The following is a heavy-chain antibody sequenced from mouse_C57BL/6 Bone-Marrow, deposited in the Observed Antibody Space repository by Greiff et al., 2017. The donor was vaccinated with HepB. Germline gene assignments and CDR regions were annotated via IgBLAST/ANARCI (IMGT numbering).Heavy chain of an antibody. V-gene: IGHV1-5*01. CDR2: IYPGNSDT. J-gene: IGHJ1*03. D-gene: IGHD1-1*01. CDR1: GYTFTSYW. CDR3: TRSHYGSSSYWYFDV. Sequence: EVQLQQSGPVLARPGASVKMSCKTSGYTFTSYWMHWVKQRPGQGLEWIGAIYPGNSDTSYNQKFKGKAKLTAVTSASTAYMELSSLTNEDSAVYYCTRSHYGSSSYWYFDVWGTGTTVTVSS.